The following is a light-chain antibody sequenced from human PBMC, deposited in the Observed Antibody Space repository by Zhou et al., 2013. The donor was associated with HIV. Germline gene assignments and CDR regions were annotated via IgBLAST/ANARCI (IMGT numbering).Light chain of an antibody. CDR3: QKYNSAPRT. V-gene: IGKV1-33*01. CDR1: QGIGSS. Sequence: IQLTQSPSSLSASVGDTVSITCQAGQGIGSSLNWYQQKGGKAPKLLVYGASNLQRGVPSRFSGSGFHTTFTLTISSLQPEDVATYYCQKYNSAPRTFGQGTKVEIK. J-gene: IGKJ1*01. CDR2: GAS.